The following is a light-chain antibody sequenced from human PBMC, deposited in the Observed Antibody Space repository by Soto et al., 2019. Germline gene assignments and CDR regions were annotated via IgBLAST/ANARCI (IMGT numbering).Light chain of an antibody. CDR1: SSDVGNCNL. Sequence: QSALTQPASVSRSPGQSITISCTGTSSDVGNCNLVSWYQQHPDRAPQLMIYEVSKRPSGVSNRFSGSKSGSTASLTISGLQAEDEADYYCCSYAGGSTPNYVFGTVTKVTVL. J-gene: IGLJ1*01. CDR2: EVS. V-gene: IGLV2-23*02. CDR3: CSYAGGSTPNYV.